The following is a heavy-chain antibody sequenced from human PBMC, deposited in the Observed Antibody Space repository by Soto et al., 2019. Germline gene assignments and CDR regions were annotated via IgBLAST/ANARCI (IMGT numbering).Heavy chain of an antibody. CDR3: ARWVEVSLDYFDS. J-gene: IGHJ4*02. Sequence: PSETLSLTCTVPGGSMSNGYYYWSWVRQNPGKGLEWIGHIYHSGRTYYNPSLKSRVGILVDTSKNQFSLNLNSVTAADTAVYYCARWVEVSLDYFDSWGQGTPVNVSS. CDR1: GGSMSNGYYY. V-gene: IGHV4-31*03. CDR2: IYHSGRT. D-gene: IGHD1-20*01.